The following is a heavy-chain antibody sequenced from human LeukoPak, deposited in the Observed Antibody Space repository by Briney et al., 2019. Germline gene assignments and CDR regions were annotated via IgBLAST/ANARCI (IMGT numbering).Heavy chain of an antibody. Sequence: SETLSLTCTVSGGSISSYYWGWIRQPPGKGLEWIGSIYYSGSTYYNPSLKSRVTISVDTSKNQFSLKLSSVTAADTAVYYCARHGGGDYAYYYYGMDVWGQGTTVTVSS. CDR1: GGSISSYY. V-gene: IGHV4-39*01. CDR2: IYYSGST. D-gene: IGHD4-17*01. J-gene: IGHJ6*02. CDR3: ARHGGGDYAYYYYGMDV.